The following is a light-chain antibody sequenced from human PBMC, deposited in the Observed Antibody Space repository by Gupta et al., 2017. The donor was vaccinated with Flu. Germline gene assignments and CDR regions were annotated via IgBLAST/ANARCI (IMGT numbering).Light chain of an antibody. V-gene: IGKV3-20*01. CDR1: QSVSSSY. Sequence: IVLTQSPGTLSLSPGERATLSCRTSQSVSSSYLAWYQQHTGQAPRLLIYGASSRATGIPDRFSGSGSGTDFTRTISRLEPEDFAVYYCQQFGYSTTGTFGQGTKVEIK. CDR3: QQFGYSTTGT. J-gene: IGKJ1*01. CDR2: GAS.